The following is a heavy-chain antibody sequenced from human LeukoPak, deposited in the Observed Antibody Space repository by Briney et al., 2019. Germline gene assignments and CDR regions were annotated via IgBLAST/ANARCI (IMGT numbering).Heavy chain of an antibody. CDR2: IYANGNT. V-gene: IGHV4-4*07. CDR1: GDSLSNYY. CDR3: ARDGGDSYGLPFDY. D-gene: IGHD5-18*01. Sequence: SETLSLTCTVSGDSLSNYYWTWIRQPAGKGLEWVGRIYANGNTNYNPSLESRITMSVDTTKKQFSLNLRSVTAADTAIYYCARDGGDSYGLPFDYWGQGTLVTVSS. J-gene: IGHJ4*02.